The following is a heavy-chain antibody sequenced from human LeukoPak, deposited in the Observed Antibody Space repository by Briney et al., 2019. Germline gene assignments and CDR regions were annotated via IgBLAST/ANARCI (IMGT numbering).Heavy chain of an antibody. CDR1: GYSFTTYW. V-gene: IGHV5-51*01. Sequence: GESLKISCKGSGYSFTTYWIGWVRQMPGKGLECVGIIYPGVSDTRYSPSFQGQVTISADTSISTAYLQWSSLKASDIAMYYCAIAASGTRYFQLWGQGTLVTVSS. D-gene: IGHD6-13*01. J-gene: IGHJ1*01. CDR3: AIAASGTRYFQL. CDR2: IYPGVSDT.